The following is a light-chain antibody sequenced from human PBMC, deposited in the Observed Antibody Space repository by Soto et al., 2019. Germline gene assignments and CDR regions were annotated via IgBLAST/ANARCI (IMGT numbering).Light chain of an antibody. V-gene: IGLV6-57*04. Sequence: NFMLTQLHSVSESPGKTVTISCTRSSGGIASTYVQWYQQRPGSAPTTVIYEGNQRPSGVPDRFSGSTDGSSNSASLTISGLQTEDEADYYCQSYDSSTVVFGGGTKLTVL. CDR1: SGGIASTY. J-gene: IGLJ2*01. CDR2: EGN. CDR3: QSYDSSTVV.